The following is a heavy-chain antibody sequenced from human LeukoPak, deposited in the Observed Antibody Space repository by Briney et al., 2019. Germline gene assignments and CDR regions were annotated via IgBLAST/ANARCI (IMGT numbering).Heavy chain of an antibody. CDR1: GFTFSSFW. CDR2: IRQDGSAK. Sequence: PGGSLRLSCAASGFTFSSFWMTWVRQAPGKGLEWVANIRQDGSAKYYVDSVKGRFTISRDNAKNSLCLQLNSLRAEDTAVYYCARAQILPFYDTLTAYASFDYWGQGTLVTVSS. D-gene: IGHD3-9*01. CDR3: ARAQILPFYDTLTAYASFDY. J-gene: IGHJ4*02. V-gene: IGHV3-7*02.